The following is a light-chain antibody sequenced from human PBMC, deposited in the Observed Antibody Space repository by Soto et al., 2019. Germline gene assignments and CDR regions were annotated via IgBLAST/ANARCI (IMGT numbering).Light chain of an antibody. CDR2: DAS. V-gene: IGKV1-33*01. Sequence: DIQMTQSPSSLSASVGDRVTITCQASQDISNYLNWYQQKPGKAPKLLIYDASNLETGVPSRFSGSGSGTDFTFTISSLQPEDIATYYCQQYDNLWTFGKGTKV. J-gene: IGKJ1*01. CDR1: QDISNY. CDR3: QQYDNLWT.